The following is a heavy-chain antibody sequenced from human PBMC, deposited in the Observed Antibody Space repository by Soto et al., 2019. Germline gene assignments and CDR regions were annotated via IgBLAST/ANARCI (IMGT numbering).Heavy chain of an antibody. CDR1: GYTFTSYG. J-gene: IGHJ4*02. V-gene: IGHV1-18*01. Sequence: ASVKVSCKASGYTFTSYGISWVRQAPGQGLEWMGWISAYNGNTNYAQKLQGRVTMTTDTSTSTAYMELRSLRSDDTAVYYCAIDRRITIFGVVPYVRGQRTLVTVSS. CDR2: ISAYNGNT. D-gene: IGHD3-3*01. CDR3: AIDRRITIFGVVPYV.